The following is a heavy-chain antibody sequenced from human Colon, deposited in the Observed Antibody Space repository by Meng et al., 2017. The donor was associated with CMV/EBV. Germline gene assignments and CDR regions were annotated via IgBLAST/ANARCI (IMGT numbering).Heavy chain of an antibody. V-gene: IGHV3-9*01. J-gene: IGHJ6*02. CDR3: VKDMPVTNWGSGGLDV. CDR1: GFRFDHYT. Sequence: SLKISCVGSGFRFDHYTMHWVRQVPGEGLQWVSGISWNGVTEHMDAVKGRFTISRDNAKNSLYLQMNSLKPEDTALYYCVKDMPVTNWGSGGLDVWGQGTTVTVSS. D-gene: IGHD3-10*01. CDR2: ISWNGVT.